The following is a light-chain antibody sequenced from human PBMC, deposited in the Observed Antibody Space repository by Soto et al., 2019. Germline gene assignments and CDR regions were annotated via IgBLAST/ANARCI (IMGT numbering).Light chain of an antibody. CDR2: DIS. V-gene: IGLV2-14*03. CDR1: SSDVGTYNY. J-gene: IGLJ2*01. CDR3: SSYTSSSTVI. Sequence: QSVLTQPASVSGSPGQSITISCTGTSSDVGTYNYVSWYQQHPGKAPKLMIYDISNRPSGVSNRFSGSKSGNTASLTISGLQPEDEADYYCSSYTSSSTVIFGGGTQLTVL.